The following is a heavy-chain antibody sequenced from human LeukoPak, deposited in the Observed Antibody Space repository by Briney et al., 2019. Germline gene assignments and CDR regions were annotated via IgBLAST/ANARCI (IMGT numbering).Heavy chain of an antibody. CDR3: ARLRESFTMMEDFDY. V-gene: IGHV6-1*01. CDR1: GDSVSSNSVA. CDR2: TYYRSKWYN. J-gene: IGHJ4*02. D-gene: IGHD3-22*01. Sequence: SQTLSLTRAISGDSVSSNSVAWNWIRQSPSSGLEWLGRTYYRSKWYNDYAVSVKSRISINPDASKNQFSLHLNSVTPEDTAVYYCARLRESFTMMEDFDYWGQGTLVTVSS.